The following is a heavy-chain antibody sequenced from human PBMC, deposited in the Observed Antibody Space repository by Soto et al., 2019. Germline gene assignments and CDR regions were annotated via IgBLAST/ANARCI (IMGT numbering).Heavy chain of an antibody. Sequence: QVQLVESGGGVVQPGRSLRLSCAASGFTFSSYAMHWVRQAPGKGLEWVAVISYDGSNKYYADSVKVRFTISRDNSKNTLYLQMNSLRAEDTAVYYCARDSYGDPGHFDYWGQGTLVTVSS. J-gene: IGHJ4*02. CDR2: ISYDGSNK. V-gene: IGHV3-30-3*01. D-gene: IGHD4-17*01. CDR3: ARDSYGDPGHFDY. CDR1: GFTFSSYA.